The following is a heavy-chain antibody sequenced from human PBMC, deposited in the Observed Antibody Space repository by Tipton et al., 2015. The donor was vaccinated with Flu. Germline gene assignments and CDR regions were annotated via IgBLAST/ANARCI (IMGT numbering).Heavy chain of an antibody. CDR3: VKGGDYNVMDV. Sequence: AVSGFTFTDYVINWVRQAPGKGLEWVSDLITRGNYIYYADSVRGRFTIYGDTSKNTVYLQMSSLRADDSALYYCVKGGDYNVMDVWGQGTTVTVSS. V-gene: IGHV3-23*01. CDR2: LITRGNYI. CDR1: GFTFTDYV. J-gene: IGHJ6*02. D-gene: IGHD2-21*02.